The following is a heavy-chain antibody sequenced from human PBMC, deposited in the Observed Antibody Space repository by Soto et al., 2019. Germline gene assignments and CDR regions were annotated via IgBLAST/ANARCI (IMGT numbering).Heavy chain of an antibody. J-gene: IGHJ6*02. V-gene: IGHV3-30*18. CDR1: GFTFSSYG. CDR2: ISYDGSNK. Sequence: GGSLRLSXAASGFTFSSYGMHWVRQAPGKGLEWVAVISYDGSNKYYADSVKGRFTISRDNSKNTLYLQMNSLRAEDTAVYYCANVLMVYAINGMDVWGQGTTVTVSS. D-gene: IGHD2-8*01. CDR3: ANVLMVYAINGMDV.